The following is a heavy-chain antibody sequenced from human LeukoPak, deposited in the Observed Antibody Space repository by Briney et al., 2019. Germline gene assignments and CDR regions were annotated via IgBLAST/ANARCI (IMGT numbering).Heavy chain of an antibody. CDR2: ISGSGGST. J-gene: IGHJ4*02. D-gene: IGHD3-22*01. V-gene: IGHV3-23*01. Sequence: GGSLRLSCAASGFTFSSYAMSWVRQAPGKGPEWVSAISGSGGSTYYADSVKGRFTISRDNSKNTLYLQMNSLRAEDTAVYYCAKGGVGIYYDSSGYYPIDYWGQGTLVTVSS. CDR3: AKGGVGIYYDSSGYYPIDY. CDR1: GFTFSSYA.